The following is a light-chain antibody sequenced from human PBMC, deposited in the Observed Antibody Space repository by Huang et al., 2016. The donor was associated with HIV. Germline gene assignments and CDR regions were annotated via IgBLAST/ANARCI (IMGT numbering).Light chain of an antibody. J-gene: IGKJ5*01. Sequence: EIVLTQSPGTLSLSSGERVTLSCRASEPVTSNSRNWYQQTPGQAPRPLIYGVSHRATGIPDRFSGNGSGSDFTLTISRLEPEDFAMYYCQQYSSSPPITFGQGTRLAIK. CDR1: EPVTSNS. V-gene: IGKV3-20*01. CDR3: QQYSSSPPIT. CDR2: GVS.